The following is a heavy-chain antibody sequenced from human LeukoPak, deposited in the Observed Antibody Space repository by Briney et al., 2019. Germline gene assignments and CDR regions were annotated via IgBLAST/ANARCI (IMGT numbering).Heavy chain of an antibody. J-gene: IGHJ3*02. V-gene: IGHV3-48*01. CDR2: ISSSSSTI. CDR3: ASVAIEVAFDI. Sequence: GGSLRLSCAASGFTFSSYSMNWVRQAPGKGLEWVSYISSSSSTIYYADSVKGRFTISRDNAKNSLYLQMNSLRAEDRAVYYWASVAIEVAFDIWGQGTMVTVSS. CDR1: GFTFSSYS.